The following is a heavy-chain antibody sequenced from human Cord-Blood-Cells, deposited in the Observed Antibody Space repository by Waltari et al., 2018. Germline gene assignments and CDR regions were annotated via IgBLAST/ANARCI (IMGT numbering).Heavy chain of an antibody. Sequence: EVQLVESGGGLIQPGGSLSISCAASGFTVSSNYMSWVRQAPGKGLELVSVIYSGGSTYYADSVKGRFTISRDNSKNTLYLQMNSLRAEDTAVYYCARTLDRVADFDYWAREPWSPSPQ. J-gene: IGHJ4*02. V-gene: IGHV3-53*01. D-gene: IGHD3-10*01. CDR3: ARTLDRVADFDY. CDR1: GFTVSSNY. CDR2: IYSGGST.